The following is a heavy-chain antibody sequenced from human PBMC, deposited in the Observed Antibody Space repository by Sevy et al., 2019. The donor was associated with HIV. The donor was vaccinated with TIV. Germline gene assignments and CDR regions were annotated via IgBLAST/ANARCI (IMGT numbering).Heavy chain of an antibody. Sequence: GGSLRLSCTTSGFTFGDYAMNWVRQAPGKGLEWVAFRKSKADGGTVDHAASVKGRLTISRDDSKRIAYLQMNDLTTEDTGVYYCTRWKGLQSIFDYWGQGALVTVSS. CDR1: GFTFGDYA. V-gene: IGHV3-49*04. CDR3: TRWKGLQSIFDY. J-gene: IGHJ4*02. CDR2: RKSKADGGTV. D-gene: IGHD1-1*01.